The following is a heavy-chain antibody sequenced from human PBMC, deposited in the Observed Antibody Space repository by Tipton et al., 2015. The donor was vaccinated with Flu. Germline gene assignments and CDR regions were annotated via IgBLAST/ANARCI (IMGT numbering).Heavy chain of an antibody. CDR2: IYYSGST. CDR1: GGSISSYY. Sequence: GLVKPSETLSLTCTVSGGSISSYYWSWIRQPPGKGLEWIGYIYYSGSTNYNPSLKSRVTISVDTSKNQFSLKLSSVTAADTAVYYCARQVVGDYVVDYFDYWGQGTLVTVSS. J-gene: IGHJ4*02. CDR3: ARQVVGDYVVDYFDY. D-gene: IGHD4-17*01. V-gene: IGHV4-59*08.